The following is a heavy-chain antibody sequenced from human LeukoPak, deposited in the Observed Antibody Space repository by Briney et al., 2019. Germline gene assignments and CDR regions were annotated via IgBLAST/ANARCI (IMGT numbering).Heavy chain of an antibody. D-gene: IGHD3-10*01. CDR3: ARDLGGSASPYY. J-gene: IGHJ4*02. Sequence: ASVKVSCEASSYTFTNYGISWVRQAPGQGLEWMGWISAYNGNTDYAQKFQSRVTMTTDTSTTTAYMELRTLRSDDTAIYYCARDLGGSASPYYWGQGTLVTVSS. V-gene: IGHV1-18*01. CDR1: SYTFTNYG. CDR2: ISAYNGNT.